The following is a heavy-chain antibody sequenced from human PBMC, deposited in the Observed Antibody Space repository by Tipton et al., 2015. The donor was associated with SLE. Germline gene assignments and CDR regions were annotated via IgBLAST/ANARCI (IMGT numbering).Heavy chain of an antibody. J-gene: IGHJ4*02. CDR2: IKEDGSEK. CDR3: ARGKYYFDY. CDR1: GFTFSSSW. Sequence: SLRLSCAASGFTFSSSWMNWVRLAPGKGLEWVANIKEDGSEKHYVDPVKDRLTISRDNAKNSLYLQMNSLRDEDTAVYYCARGKYYFDYWGQGALVTVSS. V-gene: IGHV3-7*01. D-gene: IGHD2/OR15-2a*01.